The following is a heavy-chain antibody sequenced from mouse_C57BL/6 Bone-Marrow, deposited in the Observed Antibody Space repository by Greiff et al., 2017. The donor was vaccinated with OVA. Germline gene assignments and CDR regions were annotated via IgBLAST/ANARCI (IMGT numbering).Heavy chain of an antibody. J-gene: IGHJ4*01. Sequence: VQLQQPGAELVMPGASVKLSCKASGYTFTSYWMHWVKQRPGQGLEWIGEIDPSDSYTNYNQKFKGKSTLTVDKSSSTAYMQLSSLTSEDSAVYYCAREGLRGMDYWGQGTSVTVSS. V-gene: IGHV1-69*01. CDR1: GYTFTSYW. CDR2: IDPSDSYT. CDR3: AREGLRGMDY. D-gene: IGHD2-4*01.